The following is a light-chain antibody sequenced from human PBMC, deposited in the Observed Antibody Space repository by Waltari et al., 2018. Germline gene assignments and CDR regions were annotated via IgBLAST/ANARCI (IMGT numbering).Light chain of an antibody. J-gene: IGLJ3*02. Sequence: QSVLTQPASVSGSPGPSITLSCTGPSSDVGGYAYVSWYQQSPGKAPKLIIYDVVKRPSGVSTRFSASKSDNTASLTISGLQAEDEGDYYCCSYKRGATWVFGGGTALTVL. V-gene: IGLV2-14*03. CDR2: DVV. CDR3: CSYKRGATWV. CDR1: SSDVGGYAY.